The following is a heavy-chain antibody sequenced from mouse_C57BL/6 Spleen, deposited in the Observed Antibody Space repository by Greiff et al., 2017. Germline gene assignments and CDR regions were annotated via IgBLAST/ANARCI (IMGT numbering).Heavy chain of an antibody. D-gene: IGHD2-4*01. CDR3: ARRGYDYEGYYAMDY. CDR1: GYTFTSYW. V-gene: IGHV1-61*01. Sequence: QVQLQQPGAELVRPGSSVKLSCKASGYTFTSYWMDWVKQRPGQGLEWIGNIYPSDSENHYNQKFKDKATLTVDKSSSTAYMQLSSLTSEDSAVYYCARRGYDYEGYYAMDYWGQGTSVTVSS. CDR2: IYPSDSEN. J-gene: IGHJ4*01.